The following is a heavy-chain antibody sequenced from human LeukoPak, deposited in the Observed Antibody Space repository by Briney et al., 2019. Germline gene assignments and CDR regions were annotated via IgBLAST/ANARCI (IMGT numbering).Heavy chain of an antibody. V-gene: IGHV4-30-2*01. CDR1: GGSISSGGYY. D-gene: IGHD1-1*01. CDR3: ARGHNQPQRHWYFDL. CDR2: INHSGST. J-gene: IGHJ2*01. Sequence: SETLSLTCTVSGGSISSGGYYWSWIRQPPGKGLEWIGYINHSGSTNYTPSLKSRVTISVDTSKNQFSLKLSSVTAADTAVYYCARGHNQPQRHWYFDLWGRGTLVTVSS.